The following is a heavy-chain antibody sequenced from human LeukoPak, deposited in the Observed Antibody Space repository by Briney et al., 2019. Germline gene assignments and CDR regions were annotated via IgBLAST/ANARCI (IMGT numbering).Heavy chain of an antibody. CDR1: GFTFSSYW. D-gene: IGHD2-21*01. Sequence: GGSLRLSCAASGFTFSSYWTHWVRQAPGKGLVWVSRINSDVSSTSYADSVKGRFTISRVNAKNTLYLQMTSLRAEDTAVYYCARDRRVIGPIEYWGQGTLVTVSS. V-gene: IGHV3-74*01. CDR3: ARDRRVIGPIEY. J-gene: IGHJ4*02. CDR2: INSDVSST.